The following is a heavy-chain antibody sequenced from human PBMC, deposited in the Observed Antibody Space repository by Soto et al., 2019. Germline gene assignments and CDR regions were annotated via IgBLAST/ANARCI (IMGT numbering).Heavy chain of an antibody. V-gene: IGHV4-59*08. Sequence: SETLSLTCSLSGGAIGGYYWSWIRQPPGKALEWIGYVSYSGSTDYHPSLKSLVSISIDTTKNQFSLKMISVTAAATAVYYCARHGSDSGWFFFDPWGQGALVTVSS. CDR2: VSYSGST. CDR3: ARHGSDSGWFFFDP. CDR1: GGAIGGYY. D-gene: IGHD6-19*01. J-gene: IGHJ5*02.